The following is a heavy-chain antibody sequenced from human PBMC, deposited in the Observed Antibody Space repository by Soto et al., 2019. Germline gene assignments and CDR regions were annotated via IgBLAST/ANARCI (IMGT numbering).Heavy chain of an antibody. Sequence: QVQLVQSGGEVKRPGASVKVSCKTSGYTFSNYGITWVRQAPGQPLEWLGWISLYSDGTNYAQKFQGRVSMTTDTSTTTAYMELRSLRSDDTAVYYCARLVPGAEALFGPWGQGTLVTVSS. CDR3: ARLVPGAEALFGP. CDR1: GYTFSNYG. J-gene: IGHJ5*02. D-gene: IGHD2-2*01. V-gene: IGHV1-18*01. CDR2: ISLYSDGT.